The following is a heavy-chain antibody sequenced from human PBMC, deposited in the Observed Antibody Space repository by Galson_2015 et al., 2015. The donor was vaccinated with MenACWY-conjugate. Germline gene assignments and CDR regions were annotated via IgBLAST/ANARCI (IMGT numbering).Heavy chain of an antibody. CDR3: ARDRWLELPNGMDV. CDR2: INAGNGNT. D-gene: IGHD1-7*01. J-gene: IGHJ6*02. CDR1: GYTFTSYA. Sequence: SVKVSCKASGYTFTSYAMHWVRQAPGQRLEWMGWINAGNGNTKYSQKFQGRVTITRDTSASTAYMELSSLRSEDTAVYYCARDRWLELPNGMDVWGQGTTVTVSS. V-gene: IGHV1-3*01.